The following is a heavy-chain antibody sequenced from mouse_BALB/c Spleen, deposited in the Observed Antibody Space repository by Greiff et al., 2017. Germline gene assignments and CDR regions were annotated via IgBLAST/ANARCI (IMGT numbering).Heavy chain of an antibody. J-gene: IGHJ2*01. CDR1: GFNIKDTY. CDR2: IDPANGNT. CDR3: ARGTELVLDY. Sequence: VQLQQSGAELVKPGASVKLSCTASGFNIKDTYMHWVQQRPEQGLEWIGRIDPANGNTKYDPKFQGKATITADTSYNTAYLQLSSLTSEDTAVYYCARGTELVLDYWGQGTTLTVSS. V-gene: IGHV14-3*02. D-gene: IGHD3-1*01.